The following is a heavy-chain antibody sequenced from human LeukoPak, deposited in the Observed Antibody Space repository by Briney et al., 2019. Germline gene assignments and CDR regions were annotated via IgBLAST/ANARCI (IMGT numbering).Heavy chain of an antibody. D-gene: IGHD7-27*01. J-gene: IGHJ4*02. Sequence: GGSLRLSCAASGFTVSSNYMSWVRQAPGKGLEWVSVIYSCGSTYYADSVKGRFTISRDNSKNTLYLQMNSLRAEDTAVYYCARDAPGSHFDYWGQGTLVTVSS. CDR3: ARDAPGSHFDY. CDR1: GFTVSSNY. CDR2: IYSCGST. V-gene: IGHV3-66*01.